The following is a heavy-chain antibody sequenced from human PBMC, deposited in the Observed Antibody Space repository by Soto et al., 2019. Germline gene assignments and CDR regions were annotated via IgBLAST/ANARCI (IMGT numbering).Heavy chain of an antibody. CDR3: AREAGYGSGSYYNGPIDY. J-gene: IGHJ4*02. D-gene: IGHD3-10*01. Sequence: QVQLVESGGGLVKPGGSLRLSCAASGFTFSDYYMSWIRQAPGKGLEWVSYISSSGSTIYYADSVKGRFTISRDNTKNSLDLPISSPRAEDADVYYCAREAGYGSGSYYNGPIDYWGQGTPVVVSS. CDR2: ISSSGSTI. V-gene: IGHV3-11*01. CDR1: GFTFSDYY.